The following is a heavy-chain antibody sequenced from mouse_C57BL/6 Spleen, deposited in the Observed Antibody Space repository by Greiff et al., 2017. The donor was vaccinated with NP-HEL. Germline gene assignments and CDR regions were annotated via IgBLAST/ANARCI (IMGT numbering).Heavy chain of an antibody. Sequence: QVQLKQSGAELVRPGASVKLSCKASGYTFTDYYINWVKQRPGQGLEWIARIYPGSGITYYNEKFKGKATLTAEKSSSTAYMQLSSLTSEDSAVYFCARRDDGYKGYAMDYWGQGTSVTVSS. J-gene: IGHJ4*01. CDR1: GYTFTDYY. D-gene: IGHD2-3*01. V-gene: IGHV1-76*01. CDR2: IYPGSGIT. CDR3: ARRDDGYKGYAMDY.